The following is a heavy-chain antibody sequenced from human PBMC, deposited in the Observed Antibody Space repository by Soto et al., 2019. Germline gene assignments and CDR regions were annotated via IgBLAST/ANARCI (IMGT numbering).Heavy chain of an antibody. J-gene: IGHJ5*02. Sequence: SETLSLTCTVSGGSISSYYWSWIRQPPGKGLEWIGYIYYSGSTNYNPSLKSRVTISVDTSKNQFSLKLSSVTAADTAVYYCASVPESYYGSGSYSDNWFDPWGQGTLVTVSS. V-gene: IGHV4-59*01. CDR1: GGSISSYY. CDR2: IYYSGST. D-gene: IGHD3-10*01. CDR3: ASVPESYYGSGSYSDNWFDP.